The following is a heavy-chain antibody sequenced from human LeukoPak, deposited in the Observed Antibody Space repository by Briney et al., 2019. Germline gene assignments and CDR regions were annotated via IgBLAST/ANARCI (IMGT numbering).Heavy chain of an antibody. CDR1: GGSISSSSYY. D-gene: IGHD2-2*02. CDR2: IYYSGST. Sequence: SETLSLTCTVSGGSISSSSYYWGWIRQPPGKGLKWMGSIYYSGSTYYNPSLKSRVTISVDTSKNQFSLKLSSVTAADTAVYYCAKETIVVVPAAILRYYYYYYMDVRGKGTTVAVSS. CDR3: AKETIVVVPAAILRYYYYYYMDV. J-gene: IGHJ6*03. V-gene: IGHV4-39*01.